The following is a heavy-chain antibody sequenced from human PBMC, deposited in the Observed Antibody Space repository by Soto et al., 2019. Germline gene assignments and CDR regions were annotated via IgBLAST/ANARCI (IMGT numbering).Heavy chain of an antibody. CDR3: ARTLYGDNVDY. D-gene: IGHD4-17*01. Sequence: ASVKVSCKASGYTFTSYGISWVRQAPGQGLEWMGWMSANSGNTGYAQKLQGRVTMTRNTSISTAYMELSSLRSEDTAVYYCARTLYGDNVDYWGQGTLVTVSS. CDR1: GYTFTSYG. CDR2: MSANSGNT. J-gene: IGHJ4*02. V-gene: IGHV1-8*02.